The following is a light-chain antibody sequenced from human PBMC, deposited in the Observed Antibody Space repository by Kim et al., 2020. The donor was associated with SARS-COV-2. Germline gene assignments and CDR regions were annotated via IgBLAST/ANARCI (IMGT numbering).Light chain of an antibody. Sequence: SETPKEKVTITCRASQSICSNLHWYQQKTDQSPKLLIKYASQSFSGVPSRFSGSGSGTDFTLTINSLEAEDAATYYCHQSSSLPQTFGQGTKLEI. V-gene: IGKV6-21*01. CDR2: YAS. CDR1: QSICSN. J-gene: IGKJ2*01. CDR3: HQSSSLPQT.